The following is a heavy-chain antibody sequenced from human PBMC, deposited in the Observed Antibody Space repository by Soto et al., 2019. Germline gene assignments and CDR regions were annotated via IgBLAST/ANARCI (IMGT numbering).Heavy chain of an antibody. CDR2: IWYDGSKE. CDR1: GFTFNTYG. J-gene: IGHJ4*02. V-gene: IGHV3-33*01. D-gene: IGHD3-22*01. CDR3: ARLDKSGHSNFDF. Sequence: LRLSCAASGFTFNTYGMHWVRQAPGKGLEWVGVIWYDGSKEYYADSVRGRFTISRDNSKNALYLQMSSLRVEDTAVYYCARLDKSGHSNFDFWGQGTLVTVSS.